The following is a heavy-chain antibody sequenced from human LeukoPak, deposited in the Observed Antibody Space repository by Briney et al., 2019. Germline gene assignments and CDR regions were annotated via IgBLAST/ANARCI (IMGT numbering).Heavy chain of an antibody. CDR3: ARGLPAAAGTYFDY. D-gene: IGHD6-13*01. CDR2: VYPSGGST. V-gene: IGHV1-46*01. CDR1: GYTFTTYY. J-gene: IGHJ4*02. Sequence: ASVKVSCKASGYTFTTYYIHWLRQAPGQGLEWMGIVYPSGGSTSYAQNFQGRVTMTRDTSTSTAYMELSSLRSEDTAIYYCARGLPAAAGTYFDYWGQGTLVTVSS.